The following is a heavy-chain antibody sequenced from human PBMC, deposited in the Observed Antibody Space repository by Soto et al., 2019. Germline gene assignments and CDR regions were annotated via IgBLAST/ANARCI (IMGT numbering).Heavy chain of an antibody. CDR2: INPSGGST. J-gene: IGHJ6*02. D-gene: IGHD2-2*01. CDR1: GYTFTSYY. CDR3: ARESDIVLVPAAMRLYYYGMDV. Sequence: ASVTVACKASGYTFTSYYMHLVRQAPGQGLEWMGIINPSGGSTSYAQKFQGRVTMTRDTSTSTVYMELSSLRSEDTAVYYCARESDIVLVPAAMRLYYYGMDVWGQGTTVTVSS. V-gene: IGHV1-46*01.